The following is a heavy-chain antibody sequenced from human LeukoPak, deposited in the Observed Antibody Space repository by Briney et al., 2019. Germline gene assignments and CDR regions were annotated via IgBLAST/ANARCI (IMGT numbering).Heavy chain of an antibody. V-gene: IGHV4-4*02. D-gene: IGHD1-1*01. J-gene: IGHJ6*03. CDR1: GGSISSSNW. CDR3: AREGSDWNRNYYYYYYMDV. CDR2: IYYSGST. Sequence: PSGTLSLTCAVSGGSISSSNWWSWVRQPPGKGLEWIGSIYYSGSTYYNPSLKSRLTISIDMSKNQFSLKLTSVTAADTAVYYCAREGSDWNRNYYYYYYMDVWGKGTTVTVS.